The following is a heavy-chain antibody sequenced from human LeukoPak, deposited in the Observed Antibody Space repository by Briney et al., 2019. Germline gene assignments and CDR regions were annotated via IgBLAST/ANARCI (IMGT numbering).Heavy chain of an antibody. CDR2: ISSSSSYL. CDR1: GFTFSSCS. Sequence: AGGALRLSCAASGFTFSSCSKNRVRQAPGKGLEGGSSISSSSSYLYYADSVKGPFTISRDKATNSLDRQMNSLRAEDTAVYYCARDNSGSYYYMDVWGKGTTVTVS. V-gene: IGHV3-21*01. D-gene: IGHD1-26*01. CDR3: ARDNSGSYYYMDV. J-gene: IGHJ6*03.